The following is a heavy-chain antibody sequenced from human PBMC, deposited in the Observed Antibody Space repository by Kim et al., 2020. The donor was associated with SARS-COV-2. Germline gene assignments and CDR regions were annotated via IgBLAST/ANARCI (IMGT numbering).Heavy chain of an antibody. CDR2: ISDGGTRI. Sequence: GGSLRLSCTASGFTFSSYAMSWVRQAPGKGLEWVSAISDGGTRIYYADSVKGRFTISRDNSKNTLYLQMTGLRAEDTAVYYCARNDYFNSGSSYYYGIAVWGRGPAVTVPS. J-gene: IGHJ6*01. CDR3: ARNDYFNSGSSYYYGIAV. D-gene: IGHD3-10*01. V-gene: IGHV3-23*01. CDR1: GFTFSSYA.